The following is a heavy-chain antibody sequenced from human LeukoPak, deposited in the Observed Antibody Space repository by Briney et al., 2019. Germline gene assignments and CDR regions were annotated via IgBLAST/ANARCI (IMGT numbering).Heavy chain of an antibody. Sequence: PSETLSLTCAVYGGSFSGYYWSWIRQPPGKGLEWIGEINHSGSTNYNPSLKSRVTISVDTSKNQFSLKLSSVTAADTAVYYCARGSRGYSGYDRVVVAANKNFDYWGQGTLVTVSS. CDR1: GGSFSGYY. J-gene: IGHJ4*02. CDR3: ARGSRGYSGYDRVVVAANKNFDY. V-gene: IGHV4-34*01. D-gene: IGHD5-12*01. CDR2: INHSGST.